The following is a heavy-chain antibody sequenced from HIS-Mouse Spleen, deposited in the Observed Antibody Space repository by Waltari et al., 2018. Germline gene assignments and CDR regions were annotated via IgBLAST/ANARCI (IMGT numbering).Heavy chain of an antibody. CDR2: IYYSGST. D-gene: IGHD6-13*01. Sequence: QLQLQESGPGLVKPSETLSLTCTVSGGPISSSSYYWGWIRQPPGKWLEWIGSIYYSGSTYYNPSLKSRVTISVDTSKNQFSLKLSSVTAADTAVYYCAREIPYSSSWYDWYFDLWGRGTLVTVSS. J-gene: IGHJ2*01. CDR1: GGPISSSSYY. V-gene: IGHV4-39*07. CDR3: AREIPYSSSWYDWYFDL.